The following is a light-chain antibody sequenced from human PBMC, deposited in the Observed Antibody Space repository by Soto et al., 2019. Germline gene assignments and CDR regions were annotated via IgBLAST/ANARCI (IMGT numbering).Light chain of an antibody. CDR2: GAS. J-gene: IGKJ1*01. CDR3: QQTYSPPPT. CDR1: HTINNY. Sequence: DIQMTQSPSSLSAAAGDRVSITCGASHTINNYLNWYQHRPGEAPKLLIFGASSLPRGVPSRFSGSGSGTEFTLTISSLQREDFATYYCQQTYSPPPTFGPGTKVEI. V-gene: IGKV1-39*01.